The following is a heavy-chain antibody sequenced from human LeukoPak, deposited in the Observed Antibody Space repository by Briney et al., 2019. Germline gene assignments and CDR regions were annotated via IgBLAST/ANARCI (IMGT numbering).Heavy chain of an antibody. CDR2: IKKDGSEK. CDR1: GFTFSSHW. Sequence: GGSLGLSCAASGFTFSSHWMSWVRQAPGKGLEWVANIKKDGSEKYYVDAVKGRFTISRDNANTALYLQMNSLRAEDTAVYYCARDLSRIAGYTYGCGIDYWGQGTLVTVSS. V-gene: IGHV3-7*01. CDR3: ARDLSRIAGYTYGCGIDY. J-gene: IGHJ4*02. D-gene: IGHD5-18*01.